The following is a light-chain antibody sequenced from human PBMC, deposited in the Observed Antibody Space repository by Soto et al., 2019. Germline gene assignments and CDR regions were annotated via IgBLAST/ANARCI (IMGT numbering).Light chain of an antibody. CDR2: DAS. Sequence: DIQMTKSPSTLSASVGDRVTITARTSQSIRSWLAWYQQKPGKAPKPLIYDASSLESGVPSRCSGSGSGTEFTLTLSXLQPDDFATYYCQQYNSYSGTFGQGTK. CDR1: QSIRSW. J-gene: IGKJ1*01. V-gene: IGKV1-5*01. CDR3: QQYNSYSGT.